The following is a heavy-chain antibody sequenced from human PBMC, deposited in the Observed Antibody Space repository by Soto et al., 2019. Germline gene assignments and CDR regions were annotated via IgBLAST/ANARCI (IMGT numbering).Heavy chain of an antibody. D-gene: IGHD2-21*02. V-gene: IGHV1-3*01. J-gene: IGHJ6*02. Sequence: QVQLVQSGAEVKKPGASMKVSCKASGYTFTSYAMHWVRQAPGQRLEWMGWINAGNGNTKYSQKFQGRVTITRDTSASTAYMELSSLRSEDTAVYYCASEYCGGDCYSAARYGMDVWGQGTTVTVSS. CDR1: GYTFTSYA. CDR2: INAGNGNT. CDR3: ASEYCGGDCYSAARYGMDV.